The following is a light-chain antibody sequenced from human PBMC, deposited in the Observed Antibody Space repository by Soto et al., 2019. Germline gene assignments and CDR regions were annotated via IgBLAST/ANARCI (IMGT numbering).Light chain of an antibody. Sequence: AIRMTQSPSSFSASTGDRVTITCRASQGISSYLAWYQQKPGKAPKLLIYAASTLQSGVPSRFSGSGSGTDFTLTISCLQSEDFAVYYCQRYNNWPLTFGGGTKV. J-gene: IGKJ4*01. CDR3: QRYNNWPLT. V-gene: IGKV1-8*01. CDR1: QGISSY. CDR2: AAS.